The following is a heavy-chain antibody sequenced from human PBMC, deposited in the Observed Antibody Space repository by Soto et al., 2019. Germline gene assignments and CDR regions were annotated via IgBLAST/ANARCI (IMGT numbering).Heavy chain of an antibody. J-gene: IGHJ6*01. CDR1: VGTFSTYA. Sequence: QGHLVQSGAAVMEPESSVKISCLSTVGTFSTYAFSWLLLAPGQGLEWRGGIILMFATRIYVQKYNGRVRITADDAKSTAYVEVTRLRSHETAVYFCARGEYDVVVMAGTSMGSQHTCHSMDVWRQVTSVTVSS. D-gene: IGHD2-15*01. CDR2: IILMFATR. CDR3: ARGEYDVVVMAGTSMGSQHTCHSMDV. V-gene: IGHV1-69*12.